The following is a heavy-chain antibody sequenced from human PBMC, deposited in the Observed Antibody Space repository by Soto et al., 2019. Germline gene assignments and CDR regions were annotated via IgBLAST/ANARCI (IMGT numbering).Heavy chain of an antibody. CDR2: IKFDGSTT. J-gene: IGHJ6*02. CDR3: VRGAKNIYAMDV. V-gene: IGHV3-74*01. Sequence: EVQLVESGGGLVQPGGSLRLSCAASGFAFSTYWMHWVRQAPGKGLLWVSRIKFDGSTTYYADSVKGRFTISRDDAKNNLFLQMNGLRVDDTAVYYCVRGAKNIYAMDVWGQGTTVTVAS. CDR1: GFAFSTYW. D-gene: IGHD2-15*01.